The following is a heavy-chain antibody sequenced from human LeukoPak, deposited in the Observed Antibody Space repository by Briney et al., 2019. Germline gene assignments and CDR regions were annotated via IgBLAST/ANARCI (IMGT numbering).Heavy chain of an antibody. V-gene: IGHV3-11*06. J-gene: IGHJ3*02. CDR3: ARGRLWFGEFTSRGTFDI. D-gene: IGHD3-10*01. Sequence: EGSLRLSCAASGFTFSDHYMTWIRQAPGKGLEWISYITTSSSYTNYADSVKGRFTISRDNAKNSLYLQMNSQRVEDTAMYYCARGRLWFGEFTSRGTFDIWGQGTMVTVSS. CDR2: ITTSSSYT. CDR1: GFTFSDHY.